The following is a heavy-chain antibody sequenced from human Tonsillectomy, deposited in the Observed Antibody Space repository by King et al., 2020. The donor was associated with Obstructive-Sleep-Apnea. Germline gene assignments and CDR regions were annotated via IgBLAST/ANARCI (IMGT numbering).Heavy chain of an antibody. V-gene: IGHV3-13*01. J-gene: IGHJ6*02. CDR1: GFTFSSYD. CDR2: ISTAGDT. D-gene: IGHD4-17*01. Sequence: VQLVESGGGLVQPGGSLRLSCVASGFTFSSYDMHWVRQTAENGLEWVSAISTAGDTYYQASLKGRFTVSREDARNALYLQMNSLRAGDTAVYYCARDVGDYAYGMDGWGQGTTVTVSS. CDR3: ARDVGDYAYGMDG.